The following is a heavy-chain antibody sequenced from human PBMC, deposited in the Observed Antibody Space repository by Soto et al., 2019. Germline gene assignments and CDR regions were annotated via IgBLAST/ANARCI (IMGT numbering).Heavy chain of an antibody. CDR2: IRSSGSTI. V-gene: IGHV3-48*03. J-gene: IGHJ4*02. CDR1: GFTFSSYE. D-gene: IGHD4-17*01. Sequence: GGSLRLSCAASGFTFSSYEMNWVRQAPGKGLEWVSYIRSSGSTIYYADSVKGRFTISRDNAKNSLYLQMNSLRAEDTAVYYCARGLKTMTTVVTVLFDYWGQGTLVTVSS. CDR3: ARGLKTMTTVVTVLFDY.